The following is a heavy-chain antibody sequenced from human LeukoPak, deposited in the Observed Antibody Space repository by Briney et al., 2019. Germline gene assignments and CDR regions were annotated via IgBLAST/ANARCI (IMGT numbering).Heavy chain of an antibody. CDR1: GGSISSYY. Sequence: SETLSLTCTVSGGSISSYYWSWIRQPPGKGLEWIGYIYYSGSTNYNPSLKSRVTISVDTSKNQFSLKLRSVTAADTAVYYCARMISSGWRRGDAFDIWGQGTMVTVSS. CDR3: ARMISSGWRRGDAFDI. CDR2: IYYSGST. J-gene: IGHJ3*02. D-gene: IGHD6-19*01. V-gene: IGHV4-59*01.